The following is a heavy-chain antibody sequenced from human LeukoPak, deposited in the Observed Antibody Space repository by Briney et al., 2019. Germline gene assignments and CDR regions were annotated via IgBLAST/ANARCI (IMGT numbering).Heavy chain of an antibody. D-gene: IGHD3-10*01. V-gene: IGHV4-39*01. CDR2: IYYSGST. J-gene: IGHJ6*03. CDR3: ARVEEGYGSGRRENYYYYYMDV. CDR1: GGSISNSSSY. Sequence: KSSETLSLTCSVSGGSISNSSSYWGWIRQPPGKGLEWIGSIYYSGSTYYNPSLKSRVTISVDTSKNQFSLKLSSVTAADTAVYYCARVEEGYGSGRRENYYYYYMDVWGKGTTVTISS.